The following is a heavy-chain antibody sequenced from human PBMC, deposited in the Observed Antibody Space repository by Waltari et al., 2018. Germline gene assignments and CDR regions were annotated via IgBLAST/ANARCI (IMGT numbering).Heavy chain of an antibody. CDR2: MQYRGST. D-gene: IGHD4-17*01. Sequence: QLQLQESGPGLVRPSETLSLTCTVSGGSITTNYNWAWIRQPPGKGLEWMGNMQYRGSTFYNPSLMSRVTISLDTSKNQFSLTFTSVDAADTAVYFCGRIAFGDDGGYFQYWGQGTLVTVSS. CDR3: GRIAFGDDGGYFQY. CDR1: GGSITTNYN. V-gene: IGHV4-39*01. J-gene: IGHJ1*01.